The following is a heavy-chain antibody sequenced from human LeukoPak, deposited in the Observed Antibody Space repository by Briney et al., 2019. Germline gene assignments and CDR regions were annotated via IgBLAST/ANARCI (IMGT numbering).Heavy chain of an antibody. Sequence: GGSLRLSCAASGFTLSNYVMTWVRQAPGKGLEWVAVIWYDGTKKFYADAVKGRFTISRDDSKNTLYLQMNSLRAEDTAVYYCAKGERGIAVAGLDYWGQGTLVTVSS. CDR3: AKGERGIAVAGLDY. CDR2: IWYDGTKK. CDR1: GFTLSNYV. V-gene: IGHV3-33*06. D-gene: IGHD6-19*01. J-gene: IGHJ4*02.